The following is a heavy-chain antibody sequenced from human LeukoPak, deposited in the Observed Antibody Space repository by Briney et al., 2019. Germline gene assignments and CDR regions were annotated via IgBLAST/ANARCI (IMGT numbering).Heavy chain of an antibody. CDR3: ARDTFGETNLDY. CDR1: GYTFTGYY. CDR2: INPNSGGT. D-gene: IGHD3-10*01. Sequence: ASVKVSCKASGYTFTGYYMHWVRQAPGQGLEWMGWINPNSGGTNYAQKFQGRVTMTRDTSISTAYMELSRLRSDDTAVYYCARDTFGETNLDYWGQGTLVTVSS. J-gene: IGHJ4*02. V-gene: IGHV1-2*02.